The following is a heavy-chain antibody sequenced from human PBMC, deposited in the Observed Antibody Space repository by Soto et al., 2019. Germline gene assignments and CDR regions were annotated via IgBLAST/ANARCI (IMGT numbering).Heavy chain of an antibody. CDR3: ARQDGYYYYMDF. CDR1: GGSFSRHY. J-gene: IGHJ6*03. V-gene: IGHV4-59*08. CDR2: VFYTGST. Sequence: QVELQESGPGLVKPSETLSLTCKVSGGSFSRHYWSWIRQPPGGGMEWLGYVFYTGSTNYNPSLRSRVLISVDTSKNHFSLKLRSVTAADTAVYYCARQDGYYYYMDFWGKGTTVTVSS.